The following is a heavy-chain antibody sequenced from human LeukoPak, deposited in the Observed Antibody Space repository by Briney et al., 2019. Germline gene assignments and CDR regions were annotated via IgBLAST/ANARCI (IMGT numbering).Heavy chain of an antibody. D-gene: IGHD6-19*01. V-gene: IGHV3-48*01. CDR2: ISISSTV. CDR1: GFNLTTYN. CDR3: ARGSSSAWTYYFDY. Sequence: GGSLRLSCAASGFNLTTYNMNWVRQAPGKGLEWISYISISSTVYYADSVKGRFTTSRDNAKNSLLLQMNGLRAGDTAVYYCARGSSSAWTYYFDYWGQGTLVTVSS. J-gene: IGHJ4*02.